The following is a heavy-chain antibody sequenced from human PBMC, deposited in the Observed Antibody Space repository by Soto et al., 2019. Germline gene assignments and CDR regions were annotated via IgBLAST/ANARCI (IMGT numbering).Heavy chain of an antibody. CDR2: INHSGST. V-gene: IGHV4-34*01. D-gene: IGHD2-21*02. CDR1: GGSFSGYY. J-gene: IGHJ5*02. Sequence: ETLSLTCAVYGGSFSGYYWSWIRQPPGKGLEWIGEINHSGSTNYNPSLKSRVTISVDTSKNQFSLKLSSVTAADTAVYYCARTVVVTAIRGWFDPWGQGTLVTVSS. CDR3: ARTVVVTAIRGWFDP.